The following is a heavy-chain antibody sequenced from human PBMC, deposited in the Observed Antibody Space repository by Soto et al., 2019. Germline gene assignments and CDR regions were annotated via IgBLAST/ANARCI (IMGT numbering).Heavy chain of an antibody. D-gene: IGHD3-22*01. CDR2: ISGSGGST. CDR1: GFTFSSYA. Sequence: GGSLRLSCAASGFTFSSYAMSWVRQAPGKGLEWVSAISGSGGSTYYADSVKGRFTISRDNSKNTLYLQMNSLRAEDTAVYYCAKDSAYYYDSSGLDYYYYYGMDVWGQGTTVTVSS. V-gene: IGHV3-23*01. CDR3: AKDSAYYYDSSGLDYYYYYGMDV. J-gene: IGHJ6*02.